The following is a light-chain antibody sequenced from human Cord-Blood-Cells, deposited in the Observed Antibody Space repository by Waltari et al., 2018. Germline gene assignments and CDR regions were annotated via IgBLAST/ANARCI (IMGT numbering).Light chain of an antibody. CDR2: GAS. Sequence: EIVMTQSPATLSVSPGERATPSCRASQSVSSNLAWYQQKPGQAPRLLIYGASTRATGIPARFSGSGSGTDFTLTISSLQAEDFAVYYCQQYNSWPRTFGQGTKVEIK. J-gene: IGKJ1*01. CDR3: QQYNSWPRT. CDR1: QSVSSN. V-gene: IGKV3-15*01.